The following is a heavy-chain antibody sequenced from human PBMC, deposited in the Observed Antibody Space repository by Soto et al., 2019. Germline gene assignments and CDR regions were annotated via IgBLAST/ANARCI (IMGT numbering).Heavy chain of an antibody. CDR2: IYYSGST. Sequence: TLSLTCTVSGGSISSYYWSWIRQPPGKGLEWIGYIYYSGSTNYNPSLKSRVTISVDTSKNQFSLKLSSVTAADTAVYYCARGGNIAPRPPDYWGQGTLVTVSS. D-gene: IGHD6-6*01. CDR3: ARGGNIAPRPPDY. J-gene: IGHJ4*02. CDR1: GGSISSYY. V-gene: IGHV4-59*01.